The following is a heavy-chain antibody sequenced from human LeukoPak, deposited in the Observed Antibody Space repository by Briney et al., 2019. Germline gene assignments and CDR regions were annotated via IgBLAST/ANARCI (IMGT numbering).Heavy chain of an antibody. CDR3: AYSGSYRLLDAFDI. Sequence: GGSLRLSCAASGFTFSSYGMHWVRQAPGKGLEWVAFIRYDGSNKYYADSVKGRFTISRDNSKNTLYLQMNSLRAEDTAVYYCAYSGSYRLLDAFDIWGQGTMVTVSS. J-gene: IGHJ3*02. V-gene: IGHV3-30*02. CDR1: GFTFSSYG. CDR2: IRYDGSNK. D-gene: IGHD1-26*01.